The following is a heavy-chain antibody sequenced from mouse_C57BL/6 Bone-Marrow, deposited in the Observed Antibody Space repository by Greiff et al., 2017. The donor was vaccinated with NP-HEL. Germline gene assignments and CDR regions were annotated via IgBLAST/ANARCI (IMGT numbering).Heavy chain of an antibody. Sequence: VQLKESGAELVRPGTSVKVSCKASGYAFTNYLIEWVKQRPGQGLEWIGVINPGSGGTNYNEKFKGKATRTADKYSSTAYMQLSSLTSEDSAVYFCARCYGSYAMDYWGQGTSVTVSS. CDR3: ARCYGSYAMDY. J-gene: IGHJ4*01. CDR1: GYAFTNYL. CDR2: INPGSGGT. D-gene: IGHD1-1*01. V-gene: IGHV1-54*01.